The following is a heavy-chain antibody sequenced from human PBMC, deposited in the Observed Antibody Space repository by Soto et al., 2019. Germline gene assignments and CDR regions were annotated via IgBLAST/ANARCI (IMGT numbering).Heavy chain of an antibody. D-gene: IGHD6-13*01. CDR2: ISANSGTT. V-gene: IGHV3-23*01. J-gene: IGHJ4*02. Sequence: PGKGLEWVSFISANSGTTYFADSVKGRFTISRDNSKNTLYLQMNSLRAEDTAVYYCAKASSISWGVFDFWGQGTLVTVSS. CDR3: AKASSISWGVFDF.